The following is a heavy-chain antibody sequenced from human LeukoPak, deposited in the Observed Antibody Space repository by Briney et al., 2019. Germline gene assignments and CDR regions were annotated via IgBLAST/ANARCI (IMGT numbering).Heavy chain of an antibody. CDR3: ARVSVAGLDY. D-gene: IGHD6-19*01. J-gene: IGHJ4*02. CDR2: IYYSGST. V-gene: IGHV4-59*08. CDR1: GVSISSYY. Sequence: SETLSLTCTVSGVSISSYYWSWIRQPPGKGLEWVGYIYYSGSTNYNPSLKSRVTISVDTSKNQFSLKLSSVTAADTAVYYCARVSVAGLDYWGQGTLVTVSS.